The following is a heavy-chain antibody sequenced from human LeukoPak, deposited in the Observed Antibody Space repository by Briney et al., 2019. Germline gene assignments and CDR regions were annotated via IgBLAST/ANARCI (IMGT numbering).Heavy chain of an antibody. Sequence: GESLRLSCVVSGFTFSDYWMTWVRQAPGKGLEWVSSITSSSDYIYYADSVKGRFTISRDNAENSLHLQMNSLRAEDTAVYFCAREFKSGYGMWTWGQGTLVTVSS. CDR2: ITSSSDYI. D-gene: IGHD5-18*01. V-gene: IGHV3-21*01. J-gene: IGHJ5*02. CDR1: GFTFSDYW. CDR3: AREFKSGYGMWT.